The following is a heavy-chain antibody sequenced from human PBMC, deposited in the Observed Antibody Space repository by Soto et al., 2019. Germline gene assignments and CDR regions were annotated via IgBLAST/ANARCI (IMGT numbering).Heavy chain of an antibody. V-gene: IGHV3-23*01. CDR2: ISSSGCST. CDR3: ANWCPLYGKLVGVFYAYYMDV. Sequence: GGSLRLSCAASGFTFSSYAMSWVRQAPGKGLEWVSAISSSGCSTYYADSVKGRFTISRDNSKNTLYLQMNSLRAEDTAVYSSANWCPLYGKLVGVFYAYYMDVWGQGTMVTVSS. J-gene: IGHJ6*03. CDR1: GFTFSSYA. D-gene: IGHD6-6*01.